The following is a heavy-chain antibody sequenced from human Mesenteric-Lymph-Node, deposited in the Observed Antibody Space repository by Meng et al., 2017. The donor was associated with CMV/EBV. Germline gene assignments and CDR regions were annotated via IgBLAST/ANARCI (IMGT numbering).Heavy chain of an antibody. CDR3: ARVRGGSVVVPAAILRFDP. Sequence: SETLSLTCAVYGGSFSGYYWSWIRQPPGKGLEWIGEINHSGNTNYNPSLKSRVTISVDTSKNQFSLKLSSVTAADTAVYYCARVRGGSVVVPAAILRFDPWGQGTLVTVSS. CDR2: INHSGNT. V-gene: IGHV4-34*01. CDR1: GGSFSGYY. J-gene: IGHJ5*02. D-gene: IGHD2-2*01.